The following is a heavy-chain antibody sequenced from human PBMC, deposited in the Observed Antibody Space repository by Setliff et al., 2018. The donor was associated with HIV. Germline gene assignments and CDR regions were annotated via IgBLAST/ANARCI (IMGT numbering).Heavy chain of an antibody. D-gene: IGHD1-26*01. V-gene: IGHV4-39*07. CDR1: GGSISSGTYY. CDR3: VRLYRGSTTKEKSDS. CDR2: MSHSGST. Sequence: KPSETLSLTCSVSGGSISSGTYYWGWIRQPPGKGLEWIGSMSHSGSTLYNPSLKSRVTMSVDAAKSQFFLKVASVTAADTAMYFCVRLYRGSTTKEKSDSWGQGMLVTVSS. J-gene: IGHJ4*02.